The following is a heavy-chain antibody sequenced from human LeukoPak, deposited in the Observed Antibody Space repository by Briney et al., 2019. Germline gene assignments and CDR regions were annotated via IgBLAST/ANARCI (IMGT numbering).Heavy chain of an antibody. CDR3: ARNYDILTGYYSYYYYYMDV. Sequence: SETLSLTCTVSGGSISGFYWSWIRQPPGKGLEWIGYIYYTGSTNYNPSLKSRVTISVDTSKNQFSLKLSSVTAADTAVYYCARNYDILTGYYSYYYYYMDVWGKGTTVTVSS. CDR2: IYYTGST. D-gene: IGHD3-9*01. J-gene: IGHJ6*03. CDR1: GGSISGFY. V-gene: IGHV4-59*01.